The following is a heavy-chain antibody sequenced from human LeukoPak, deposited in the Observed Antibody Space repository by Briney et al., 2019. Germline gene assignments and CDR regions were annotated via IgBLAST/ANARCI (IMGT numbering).Heavy chain of an antibody. CDR3: ARHDPFQY. CDR2: VHYTGNT. Sequence: WVRQAPGKGLEWVGSVHYTGNTYYNSSLSSRITISVDTSSNQFSLRLNSVTAADTALYYCARHDPFQYWGQGALVTVSS. J-gene: IGHJ4*02. V-gene: IGHV4-39*01.